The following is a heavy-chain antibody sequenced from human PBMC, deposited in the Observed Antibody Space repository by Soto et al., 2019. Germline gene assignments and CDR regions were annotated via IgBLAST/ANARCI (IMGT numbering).Heavy chain of an antibody. CDR2: IIPIFGTA. CDR3: VNSDYDILTGYYNDDAFDI. Sequence: QVQLVQSGAEVKKPGSSVKVSCKASGGTFSSYAISWVRQAPGQGLEWMGGIIPIFGTANYAQKFQGRVTITADESTSTAYMELSSLRSEDTAVYYCVNSDYDILTGYYNDDAFDIWGQGTMVTVSS. V-gene: IGHV1-69*12. J-gene: IGHJ3*02. CDR1: GGTFSSYA. D-gene: IGHD3-9*01.